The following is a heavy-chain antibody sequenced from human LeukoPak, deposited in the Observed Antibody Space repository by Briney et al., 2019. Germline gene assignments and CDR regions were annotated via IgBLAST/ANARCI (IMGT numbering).Heavy chain of an antibody. CDR1: GGSISSNNW. Sequence: PSETLSLTRAVSGGSISSNNWWSWVRQPPGKGLEWIGEIFHSGSTNYNPSLKSRVTISVDKSKNQFSLKLRSATAADTAVYYCARCGGDCYSFDYWGQGTLVTVSS. CDR3: ARCGGDCYSFDY. CDR2: IFHSGST. J-gene: IGHJ4*02. V-gene: IGHV4-4*02. D-gene: IGHD2-21*02.